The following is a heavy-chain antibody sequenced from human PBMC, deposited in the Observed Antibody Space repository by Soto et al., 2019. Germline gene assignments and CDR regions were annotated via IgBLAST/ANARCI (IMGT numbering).Heavy chain of an antibody. V-gene: IGHV1-69*13. CDR2: IIPIFGTA. Sequence: ASVKVSCKASGGTFSSYAISWVRQAPGQGLEWMGGIIPIFGTANYAQKFQGRVTITADESTSTAYMELSSLRSEDTAVYYCAKSITIFGVVIVRAFDIWGQGTMVTVSS. CDR3: AKSITIFGVVIVRAFDI. J-gene: IGHJ3*02. D-gene: IGHD3-3*01. CDR1: GGTFSSYA.